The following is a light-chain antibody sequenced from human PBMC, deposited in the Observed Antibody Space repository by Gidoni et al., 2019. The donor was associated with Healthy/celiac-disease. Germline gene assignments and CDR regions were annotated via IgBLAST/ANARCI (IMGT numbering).Light chain of an antibody. V-gene: IGKV3-20*01. CDR1: QSVSSSY. CDR3: QQYGSSPYT. J-gene: IGKJ2*01. Sequence: LTQSPGTLSLSPGERATLSCRASQSVSSSYLAWYQQKPGQAPRLLIYGASSRATGIPDRFSGSGSGTDFTLTISRLEPEDFAVYYCQQYGSSPYTFGQGTKLEIK. CDR2: GAS.